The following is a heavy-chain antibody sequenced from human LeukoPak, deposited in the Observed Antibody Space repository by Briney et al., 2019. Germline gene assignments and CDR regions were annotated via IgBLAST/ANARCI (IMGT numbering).Heavy chain of an antibody. V-gene: IGHV3-7*03. Sequence: GGSLRLSCAASGSALSSHWVTWVRQVPGRGPEWVANVNRDGSETYYLDSVKGRFTISKDNAKNSLYLQMNSLRAEDTALYHCARNNGMDVWGQGTTVIVSS. J-gene: IGHJ6*02. CDR3: ARNNGMDV. CDR1: GSALSSHW. CDR2: VNRDGSET.